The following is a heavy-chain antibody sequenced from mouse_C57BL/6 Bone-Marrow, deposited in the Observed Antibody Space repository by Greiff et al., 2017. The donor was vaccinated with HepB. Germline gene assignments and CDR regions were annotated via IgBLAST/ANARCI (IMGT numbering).Heavy chain of an antibody. CDR3: ARYSNVFDY. Sequence: EVQLQQSGPELVKPGASVKISCKASGYSFTGYYMNWVKQSPEKSLEWIGEINPSTGGTTYNQKFKAKATLTVDKSSSTAYMQLKSLTSEDSAVYYCARYSNVFDYWGQGTTLTVSS. V-gene: IGHV1-42*01. D-gene: IGHD2-5*01. J-gene: IGHJ2*01. CDR1: GYSFTGYY. CDR2: INPSTGGT.